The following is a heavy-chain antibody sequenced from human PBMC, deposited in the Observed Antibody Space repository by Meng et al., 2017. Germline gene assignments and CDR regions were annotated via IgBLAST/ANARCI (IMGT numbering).Heavy chain of an antibody. J-gene: IGHJ3*02. D-gene: IGHD7-27*01. CDR3: ARDPTNWVLDAFDI. Sequence: SETLSLTCTVSGGSISSSSYYWGWIRQPPGKGLEWIGSIYYSGSTYYNPSLKSRVTISVDTSKNQFSLKVRSVTAADTAVYYCARDPTNWVLDAFDIWGHGTMVTVSS. CDR1: GGSISSSSYY. CDR2: IYYSGST. V-gene: IGHV4-39*07.